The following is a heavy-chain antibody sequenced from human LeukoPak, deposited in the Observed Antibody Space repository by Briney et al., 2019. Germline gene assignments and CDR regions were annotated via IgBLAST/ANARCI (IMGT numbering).Heavy chain of an antibody. J-gene: IGHJ4*02. V-gene: IGHV3-48*01. D-gene: IGHD4-23*01. CDR3: AREPSILYGGNRGYYFDY. Sequence: GGSLRLSCAASGFTFSSYSMNWVRQAPGKGLEWVSYISSSSSTIYYADSVKGRFTISRDNAKNSLYLQMNSLRAEDTAVYYCAREPSILYGGNRGYYFDYWGQGTLVTVSS. CDR1: GFTFSSYS. CDR2: ISSSSSTI.